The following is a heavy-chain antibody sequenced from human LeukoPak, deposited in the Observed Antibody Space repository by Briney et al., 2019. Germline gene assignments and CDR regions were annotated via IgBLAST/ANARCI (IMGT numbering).Heavy chain of an antibody. V-gene: IGHV3-74*01. CDR3: ARDRGALDS. Sequence: PGGSLRLSCAASGFTFTNYWIHWVRQAPGEGLVWVSRINSDGSVTRYADSVKGRFTISRDNAKNTVFPQMNSLKTEDTAVYYCARDRGALDSWGQGTLVTVSS. CDR2: INSDGSVT. J-gene: IGHJ4*02. CDR1: GFTFTNYW. D-gene: IGHD1-26*01.